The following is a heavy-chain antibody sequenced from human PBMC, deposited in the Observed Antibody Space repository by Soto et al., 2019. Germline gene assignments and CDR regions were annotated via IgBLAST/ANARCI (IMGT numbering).Heavy chain of an antibody. CDR3: ARLPSGYDASHSDY. J-gene: IGHJ4*02. V-gene: IGHV1-18*01. CDR2: ISAYNGNT. D-gene: IGHD5-12*01. CDR1: GYTFTSYG. Sequence: ASVKVSCKASGYTFTSYGISWVRQAPGQGLEWMGWISAYNGNTNYAQKLQGRVTMTTDTSTSTAYMELRSLRSDDTAVYYCARLPSGYDASHSDYWGQGTLVTVSS.